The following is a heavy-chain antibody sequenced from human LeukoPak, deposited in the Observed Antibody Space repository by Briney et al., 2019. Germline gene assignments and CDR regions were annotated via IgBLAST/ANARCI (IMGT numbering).Heavy chain of an antibody. CDR2: ISAYNGNT. D-gene: IGHD6-13*01. CDR3: ARMSKQLGKYYFDC. V-gene: IGHV1-18*01. Sequence: ASVKVSCKASGYTFTSYAISWVRQAPGPGLELMGWISAYNGNTNYAQKLQGRLTMTTDTSTSTAYMELWSLRSDDTAVYYCARMSKQLGKYYFDCWGQGTLVTVSS. J-gene: IGHJ4*02. CDR1: GYTFTSYA.